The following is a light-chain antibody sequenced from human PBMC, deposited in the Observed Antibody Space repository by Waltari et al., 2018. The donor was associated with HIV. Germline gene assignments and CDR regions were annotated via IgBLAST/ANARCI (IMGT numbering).Light chain of an antibody. CDR3: QQYDSSPPGT. J-gene: IGKJ1*01. Sequence: EIVLTQSPGTLSLSPGERATLSCRASRSVSSSHLAWYQQKPGQAPRHLLYGASTRATGIPDRFSGSGSGTEFTLTVSRLEPEDVAVYYCQQYDSSPPGTFGQGTKVEIK. V-gene: IGKV3-20*01. CDR2: GAS. CDR1: RSVSSSH.